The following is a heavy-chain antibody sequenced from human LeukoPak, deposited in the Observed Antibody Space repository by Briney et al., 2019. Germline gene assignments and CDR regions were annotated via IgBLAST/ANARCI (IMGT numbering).Heavy chain of an antibody. V-gene: IGHV3-9*01. D-gene: IGHD5-12*01. CDR2: INWDSGGV. J-gene: IGHJ4*02. Sequence: GRSLRLSCTASGFTFGDYAMHWVRQTPGKGLEWVSGINWDSGGVGYADSVRGRFTISRDNARSSLYLEMKSLSADDTGLYFCAKSTASGFIYYFDHWGQGTPVTVS. CDR1: GFTFGDYA. CDR3: AKSTASGFIYYFDH.